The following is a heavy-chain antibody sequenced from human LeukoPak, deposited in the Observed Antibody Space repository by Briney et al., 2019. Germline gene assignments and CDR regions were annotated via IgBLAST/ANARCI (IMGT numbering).Heavy chain of an antibody. V-gene: IGHV3-74*01. Sequence: GGSLRLSCAASEFTFSAYWMHWVRQAPGKGPVWVSRIRGDGSMTNYADSVKGRFTISRDNAQNTLYLQMNSLRLEDTAVYYCARENLAAAADYWGQGTVVTVSS. D-gene: IGHD6-25*01. J-gene: IGHJ4*02. CDR3: ARENLAAAADY. CDR1: EFTFSAYW. CDR2: IRGDGSMT.